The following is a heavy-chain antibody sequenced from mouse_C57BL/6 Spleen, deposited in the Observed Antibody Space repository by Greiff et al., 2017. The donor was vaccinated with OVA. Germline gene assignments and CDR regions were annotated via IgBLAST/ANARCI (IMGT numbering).Heavy chain of an antibody. D-gene: IGHD1-1*01. J-gene: IGHJ1*03. CDR3: ARKRGGSSYLWYFDV. V-gene: IGHV2-2*01. CDR2: IWSGGST. CDR1: GFSLTSYG. Sequence: QVQLKESGPGLVQPSQSLSITCTVSGFSLTSYGVHWVRQSPGKGLEWLGVIWSGGSTDYNAAFISRLSISKDNSKSQVFFKMNSLQADDTAIYYCARKRGGSSYLWYFDVWGTGTTVTVSS.